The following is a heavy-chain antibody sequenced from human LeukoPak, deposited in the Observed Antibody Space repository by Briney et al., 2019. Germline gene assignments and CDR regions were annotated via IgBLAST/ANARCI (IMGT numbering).Heavy chain of an antibody. Sequence: ASVKVSCKASGYTFTSYYMHWVRQAPGQGLEWMGIINPSGGSTNYAQKFQGRVTMTRDTSTNTVYMELSSLRSEDTAVYYCARGPSITMVRGGQWYYYMDVWGKGTAVTISS. J-gene: IGHJ6*03. D-gene: IGHD3-10*01. CDR3: ARGPSITMVRGGQWYYYMDV. CDR2: INPSGGST. V-gene: IGHV1-46*01. CDR1: GYTFTSYY.